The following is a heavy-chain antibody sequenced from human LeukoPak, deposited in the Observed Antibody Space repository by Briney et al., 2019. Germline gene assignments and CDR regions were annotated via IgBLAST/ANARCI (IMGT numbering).Heavy chain of an antibody. CDR1: GFTFSDSW. CDR3: ATYTHWVAGDV. Sequence: GGSLRLSCAASGFTFSDSWMRWVRQAPGKGLEWVANMHQDGSAKGYVVSVKRRFTISRDNARNSLYLQMSSLRPEDTAVYYCATYTHWVAGDVWGQGTTVTVSS. D-gene: IGHD3-16*01. CDR2: MHQDGSAK. V-gene: IGHV3-7*01. J-gene: IGHJ6*02.